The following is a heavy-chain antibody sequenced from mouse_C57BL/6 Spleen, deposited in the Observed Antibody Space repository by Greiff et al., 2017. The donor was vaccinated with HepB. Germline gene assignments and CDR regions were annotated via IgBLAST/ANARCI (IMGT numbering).Heavy chain of an antibody. D-gene: IGHD1-1*01. V-gene: IGHV1-85*01. Sequence: QVQLKESGPELVKPGASVKLSCKASGYTFTSYDINWVKQRPGQGLEWIGWIYPRDGSTKYNEKFKGKATLTVDTSSSTAYMELHSLTSEDSAVYFCAREGDYYGSSYGFAYWGQGTLVTVSA. CDR2: IYPRDGST. J-gene: IGHJ3*01. CDR1: GYTFTSYD. CDR3: AREGDYYGSSYGFAY.